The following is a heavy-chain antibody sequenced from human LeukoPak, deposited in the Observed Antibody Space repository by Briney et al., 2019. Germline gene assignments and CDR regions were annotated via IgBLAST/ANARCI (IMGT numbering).Heavy chain of an antibody. CDR1: GYSFTSYW. CDR2: IYPGDSDT. CDR3: ARVVVAAPLYSEMGDGVDY. J-gene: IGHJ4*02. D-gene: IGHD2-15*01. Sequence: GESLKISCKGSGYSFTSYWIGWVRQIPGKGLEWMGIIYPGDSDTRYRPSFQGQVTISADKSISTAYLQWSSLKASDTAMYYCARVVVAAPLYSEMGDGVDYWGQGTLVTVSS. V-gene: IGHV5-51*01.